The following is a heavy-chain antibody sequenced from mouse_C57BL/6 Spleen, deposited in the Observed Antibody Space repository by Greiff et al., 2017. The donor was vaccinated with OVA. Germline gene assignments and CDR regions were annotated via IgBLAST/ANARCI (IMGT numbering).Heavy chain of an antibody. CDR1: GYTFTSYW. J-gene: IGHJ2*01. Sequence: QVQLQQPGAELVRPGSSVKLSCKASGYTFTSYWMDWVKQRPGQGLEWIGNIYPSDSETHYNQKFKEKATLTVDKSSITSYMQLISLTSEDSAFYYCAILYYGISSFDYWGQGTTLTVSS. CDR2: IYPSDSET. CDR3: AILYYGISSFDY. D-gene: IGHD1-1*01. V-gene: IGHV1-61*01.